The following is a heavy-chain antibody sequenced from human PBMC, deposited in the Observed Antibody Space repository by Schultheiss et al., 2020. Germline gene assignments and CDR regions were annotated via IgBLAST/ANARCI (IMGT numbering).Heavy chain of an antibody. Sequence: SVKVSGKASGGTFSSYAISWVRQAPGQGLEWMGGIIPIFGTANYAQKFQGRVTITADESTSTAYMELSSLRSEDTAVYYCARGRSHYYDSSGYYFDYWGEGTL. CDR3: ARGRSHYYDSSGYYFDY. CDR1: GGTFSSYA. CDR2: IIPIFGTA. J-gene: IGHJ4*02. V-gene: IGHV1-69*13. D-gene: IGHD3-22*01.